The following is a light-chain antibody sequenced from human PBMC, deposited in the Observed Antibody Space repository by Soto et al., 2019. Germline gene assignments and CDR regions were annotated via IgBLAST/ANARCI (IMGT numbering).Light chain of an antibody. Sequence: QSVLTQPASVSGSPGQSITISCAGTISDVGAYNYVSWYQHHPGKAPKLMIYDVNNRPSGDSNRFSGYKSGNTASLTISGLQAEDEADYYCSSWTSGATYVFGSGTKLTVL. CDR3: SSWTSGATYV. CDR2: DVN. CDR1: ISDVGAYNY. J-gene: IGLJ1*01. V-gene: IGLV2-14*03.